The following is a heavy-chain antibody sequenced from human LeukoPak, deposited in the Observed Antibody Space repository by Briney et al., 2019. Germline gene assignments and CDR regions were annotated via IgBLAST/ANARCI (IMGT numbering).Heavy chain of an antibody. CDR3: ARDNNWLTGSGSCLDY. J-gene: IGHJ4*02. Sequence: GGSLRLSCAASGFSFSTYGMHWVRQAPGKGLEWLAVISYDGSNEYYADSMKGRFTISRDNAKNSLYLQMNSLRAEDTAVYYCARDNNWLTGSGSCLDYWGQGTLVTVSS. CDR1: GFSFSTYG. D-gene: IGHD3-10*01. V-gene: IGHV3-30*03. CDR2: ISYDGSNE.